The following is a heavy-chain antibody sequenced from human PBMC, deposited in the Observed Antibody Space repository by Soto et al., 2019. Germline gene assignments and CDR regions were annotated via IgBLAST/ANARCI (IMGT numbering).Heavy chain of an antibody. J-gene: IGHJ5*02. D-gene: IGHD4-17*01. V-gene: IGHV4-34*01. CDR1: GGSFSGYY. Sequence: LPETLSLTCAVYGGSFSGYYWSWIRQPPGKGLEWIGEINHSGSTNYNPSLKSRVTISVDTSKNQFSLKLSSVTAADTAVYYCARGPYGDYLIGRWFDPWGQGTLVTVSA. CDR3: ARGPYGDYLIGRWFDP. CDR2: INHSGST.